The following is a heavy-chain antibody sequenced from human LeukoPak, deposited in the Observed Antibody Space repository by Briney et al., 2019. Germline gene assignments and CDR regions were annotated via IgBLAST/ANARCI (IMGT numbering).Heavy chain of an antibody. CDR2: ISYDGSNK. J-gene: IGHJ4*02. CDR1: GFTFSSYG. CDR3: AKVGRYYYDSSGYFDY. D-gene: IGHD3-22*01. Sequence: SGRSLRLSRAASGFTFSSYGMHWVRQAPGKGLEWVAVISYDGSNKYYADSVKGRFTISRDNSKNTLYLQMNSLRAEDTSVYYCAKVGRYYYDSSGYFDYWGQGTLVTVSS. V-gene: IGHV3-30*18.